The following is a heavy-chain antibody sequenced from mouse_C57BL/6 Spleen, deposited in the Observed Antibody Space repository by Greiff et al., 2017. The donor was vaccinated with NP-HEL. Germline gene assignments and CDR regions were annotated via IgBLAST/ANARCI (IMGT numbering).Heavy chain of an antibody. CDR2: IYPGSGST. CDR3: ARVGGGYYAFDY. D-gene: IGHD2-3*01. V-gene: IGHV1-55*01. Sequence: QVQLQQPGAELVKPGASVKMSCKASGYTFTSYWITWVKQRPGQGLEWIGDIYPGSGSTNYNEKFKSKATLTVDTSSSTAYMQLSSLTSADSAVYYCARVGGGYYAFDYWGQGTTLTVSS. CDR1: GYTFTSYW. J-gene: IGHJ2*01.